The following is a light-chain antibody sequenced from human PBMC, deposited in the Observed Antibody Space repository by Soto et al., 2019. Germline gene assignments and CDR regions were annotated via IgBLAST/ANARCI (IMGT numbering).Light chain of an antibody. CDR1: QSVSSN. V-gene: IGKV3-15*01. Sequence: EIVMTQSPATLSESPGERATLSCRASQSVSSNLAWYQQKPGQTPKLLIYVASTKATGIPAMFSGSGSVTEFTLPISSPQSEDFAVYYCQQYNVWPLTFGGGTKVEFK. CDR2: VAS. CDR3: QQYNVWPLT. J-gene: IGKJ4*01.